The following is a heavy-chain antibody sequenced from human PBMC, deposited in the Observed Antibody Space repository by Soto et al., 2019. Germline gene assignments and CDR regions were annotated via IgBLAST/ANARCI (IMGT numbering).Heavy chain of an antibody. CDR1: GYTFTSYA. V-gene: IGHV1-8*01. Sequence: ASVKVSCKASGYTFTSYAINWVRQATGQGLEWMGWMNPYNGNTDYAQKLQGRVTMTTNTSTSTAYMELRSLRSDDTAVYYCARVPEQWLVPFDYWGQGTLVTVSS. J-gene: IGHJ4*02. CDR3: ARVPEQWLVPFDY. D-gene: IGHD6-19*01. CDR2: MNPYNGNT.